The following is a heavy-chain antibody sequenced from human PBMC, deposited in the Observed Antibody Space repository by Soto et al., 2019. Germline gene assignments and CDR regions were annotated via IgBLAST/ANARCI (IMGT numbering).Heavy chain of an antibody. Sequence: QITLKESGPTLVKPTQTLTLTCTFSGFSLSTSGVGVGWIRQPPGKALEWLALIYWDDDKRYSPSLKSRLTIANDTSKNRLVLTMTNMRPVDTATYYCGHMGRSYDILAGYSWTSDYWGQGTLVTVSS. CDR1: GFSLSTSGVG. D-gene: IGHD3-9*01. CDR3: GHMGRSYDILAGYSWTSDY. J-gene: IGHJ4*02. V-gene: IGHV2-5*02. CDR2: IYWDDDK.